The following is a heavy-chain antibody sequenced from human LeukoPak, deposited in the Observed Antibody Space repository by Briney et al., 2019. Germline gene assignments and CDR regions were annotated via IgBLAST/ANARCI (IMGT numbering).Heavy chain of an antibody. V-gene: IGHV3-23*01. CDR3: AKGWQQLVRSPFDP. CDR1: GFTFSSYA. Sequence: AGGSLRLSCAASGFTFSSYAMSWVRQAPGKGLEWVSAISGSGGSTYYADPVKGRFTNSRDNSKNTLYLQMNSLRAEDTAVYYCAKGWQQLVRSPFDPWGQGTLVTVSS. CDR2: ISGSGGST. D-gene: IGHD6-13*01. J-gene: IGHJ5*02.